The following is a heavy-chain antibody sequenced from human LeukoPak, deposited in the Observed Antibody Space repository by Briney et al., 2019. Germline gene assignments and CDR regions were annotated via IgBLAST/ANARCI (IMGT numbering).Heavy chain of an antibody. V-gene: IGHV3-48*02. CDR1: GXTFSSYS. CDR2: ISSSSSTI. D-gene: IGHD3-22*01. CDR3: ARVFHHSSGYYYRPYYGMDV. Sequence: GGSLRLSCAAFGXTFSSYSMNWVRQAPGKGLEWVSYISSSSSTIYYADSVKGRFTISRDNAKNSLYLQMNSLRDEDTAVYYCARVFHHSSGYYYRPYYGMDVWGQGTTVTVSS. J-gene: IGHJ6*02.